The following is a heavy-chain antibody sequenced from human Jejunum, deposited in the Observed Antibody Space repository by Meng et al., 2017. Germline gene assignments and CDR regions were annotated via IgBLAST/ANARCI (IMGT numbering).Heavy chain of an antibody. V-gene: IGHV4-61*08. CDR3: ARDHMGSLDY. J-gene: IGHJ4*02. CDR2: AST. CDR1: GGSVSRAGYQ. D-gene: IGHD1-26*01. Sequence: QVQLPESGPVRVRPSKTLSLICTVSGGSVSRAGYQWGWIRQPPGKGLEWIGYASTNYNPSLKSRVTISLDTSRNQFSLSLSSVTAADTAVYYCARDHMGSLDYWGQGILVTVSS.